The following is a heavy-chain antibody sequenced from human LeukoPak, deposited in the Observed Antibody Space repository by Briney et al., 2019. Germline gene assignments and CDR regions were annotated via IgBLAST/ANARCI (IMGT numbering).Heavy chain of an antibody. V-gene: IGHV3-48*03. CDR1: GLPFSSYE. J-gene: IGHJ4*02. Sequence: PGGSLRLSCAGSGLPFSSYEMTWVRQAPGKGLEWISYISSRGTTIHYADAVKGRFTISRDNAENSLYLQMNSLRVEDTGVYYGARVYDKAPPPDYWGQGTLVTVSS. D-gene: IGHD3-22*01. CDR3: ARVYDKAPPPDY. CDR2: ISSRGTTI.